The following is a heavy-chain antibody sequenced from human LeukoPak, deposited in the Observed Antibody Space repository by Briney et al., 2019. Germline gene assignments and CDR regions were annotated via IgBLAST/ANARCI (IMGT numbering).Heavy chain of an antibody. CDR2: ISSNVGST. CDR1: GFTFSSYA. V-gene: IGHV3-64*01. Sequence: GGSLRLSCAASGFTFSSYAMHWVRQAPGKGLEYVSAISSNVGSTYYANSVKGRFTISRDNSKNPLYLQMGSLRAEDMAVYYCARDSDSSGYYYGMDVWGQGTTVTVSS. J-gene: IGHJ6*02. D-gene: IGHD3-22*01. CDR3: ARDSDSSGYYYGMDV.